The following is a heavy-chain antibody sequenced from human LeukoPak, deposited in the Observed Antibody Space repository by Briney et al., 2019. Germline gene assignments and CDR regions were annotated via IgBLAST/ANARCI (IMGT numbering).Heavy chain of an antibody. CDR3: VRDHSGWSLDP. CDR1: GFTFSSYE. J-gene: IGHJ5*02. V-gene: IGHV3-48*03. CDR2: ISDSGTTK. D-gene: IGHD6-19*01. Sequence: GGSLRLSCVASGFTFSSYEMNWVRQAPGKGLEWVSYISDSGTTKYNADSVKGRFTISRDNAKSSVYLQMNSLRVEDTAVYYCVRDHSGWSLDPWGQGTLVTVSS.